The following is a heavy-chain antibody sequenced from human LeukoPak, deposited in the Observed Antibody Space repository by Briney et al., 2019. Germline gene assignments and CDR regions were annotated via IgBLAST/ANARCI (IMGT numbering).Heavy chain of an antibody. Sequence: PGGSLRLSCAASGFTFSNYWMSWVRQAPGKGLERVANIKQDGSENFYVDSVKGRFTISRDNAKKSLYLQMNSLRVEDTAVYYCARVQGSGGPGIFEYWGQGTLVTVSS. CDR3: ARVQGSGGPGIFEY. D-gene: IGHD4-23*01. V-gene: IGHV3-7*01. CDR2: IKQDGSEN. CDR1: GFTFSNYW. J-gene: IGHJ4*02.